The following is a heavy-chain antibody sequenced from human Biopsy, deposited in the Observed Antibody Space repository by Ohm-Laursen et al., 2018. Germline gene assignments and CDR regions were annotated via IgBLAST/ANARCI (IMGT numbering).Heavy chain of an antibody. D-gene: IGHD6-19*01. J-gene: IGHJ4*02. CDR3: AKASGYSSGWPIDY. V-gene: IGHV3-9*01. CDR1: GFTFSNYN. CDR2: ISWNSGSV. Sequence: SLRLSCAASGFTFSNYNMNWVRQAPGRGLEWVSGISWNSGSVVYADSVKGRFTISRDNAKNSLYLQMHSLRAEDTAFYYCAKASGYSSGWPIDYWGQGNLVTVSS.